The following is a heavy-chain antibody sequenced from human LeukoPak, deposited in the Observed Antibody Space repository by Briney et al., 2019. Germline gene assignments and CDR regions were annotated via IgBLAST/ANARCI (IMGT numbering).Heavy chain of an antibody. CDR3: ARDIREVGATHYFDY. V-gene: IGHV4-59*01. D-gene: IGHD1-26*01. CDR1: GGSITSYY. Sequence: SETLSLTCAASGGSITSYYWSWIRQPPGGGLEYIGQIHFSGSANYNPSLESRVAMSLDASKNQFSLKVSSVTAADTAIYYCARDIREVGATHYFDYWGQGSLVTVSS. CDR2: IHFSGSA. J-gene: IGHJ4*02.